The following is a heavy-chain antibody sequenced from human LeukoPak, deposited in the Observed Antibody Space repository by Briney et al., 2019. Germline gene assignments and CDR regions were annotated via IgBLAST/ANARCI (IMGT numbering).Heavy chain of an antibody. CDR2: ISYDGNNK. CDR3: ARGYCTNGVCPSLDY. Sequence: PGMSLRLSCAASGFIFSSYAMHWVRQAPGKGLEWVAVISYDGNNKYYADSVKGRFTISRDNSKNTLYLQMNSLRAEDTAVYYCARGYCTNGVCPSLDYWGQGTLVTVSS. J-gene: IGHJ4*02. D-gene: IGHD2-8*01. CDR1: GFIFSSYA. V-gene: IGHV3-30-3*01.